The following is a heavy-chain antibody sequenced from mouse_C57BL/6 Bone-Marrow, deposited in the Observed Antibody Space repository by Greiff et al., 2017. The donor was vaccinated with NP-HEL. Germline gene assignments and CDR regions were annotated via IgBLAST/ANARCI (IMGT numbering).Heavy chain of an antibody. J-gene: IGHJ4*01. CDR1: GFSLTSYG. Sequence: VKLVESGPGLVQPSPSLSITCTVSGFSLTSYGVHWVRQPPGKGLEWLGVIWSGGGTDYNAAFISRLSISKDNAKSQVFFKMKSRQADDTAIYYCAKNYYGSSTYDYAMDYWGQGTSVTVSS. D-gene: IGHD1-1*01. CDR3: AKNYYGSSTYDYAMDY. V-gene: IGHV2-4*01. CDR2: IWSGGGT.